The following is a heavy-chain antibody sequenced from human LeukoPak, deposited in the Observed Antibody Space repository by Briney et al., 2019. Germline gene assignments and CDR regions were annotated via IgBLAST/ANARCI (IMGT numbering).Heavy chain of an antibody. Sequence: PSETLSLTCTVSGDSISSGDNYWSWIRQPPGKGLEWIGYIFYTGSTFYNPSLKSRLSISVDTSQNQFSLRLSSVTAADTAVYYCARDKAFYCGGDSSSIDYWGQGILVTVSS. J-gene: IGHJ4*02. CDR2: IFYTGST. V-gene: IGHV4-30-4*01. CDR3: ARDKAFYCGGDSSSIDY. D-gene: IGHD2-21*02. CDR1: GDSISSGDNY.